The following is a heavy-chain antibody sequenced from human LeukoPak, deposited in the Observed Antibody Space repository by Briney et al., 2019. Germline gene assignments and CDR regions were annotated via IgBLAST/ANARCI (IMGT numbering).Heavy chain of an antibody. CDR2: MYYRGST. V-gene: IGHV4-59*01. CDR3: ARAKASGRNWFDP. CDR1: GGSISSDY. Sequence: SETLSLTCTVSGGSISSDYWSWIRQPPGKGLEWIGYMYYRGSTKYNPSLKSRVTISGDTSKNQLSLKMSSVTAADTAVYYCARAKASGRNWFDPWGQGTLVTVSS. J-gene: IGHJ5*02.